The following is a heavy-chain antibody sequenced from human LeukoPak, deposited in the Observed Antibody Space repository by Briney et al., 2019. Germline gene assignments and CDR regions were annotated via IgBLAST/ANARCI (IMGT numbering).Heavy chain of an antibody. Sequence: GGSLRLSCTASGFTFGDYAMSWFRQAPGKGLEWVANIKQDGSEKYYVDSVKGRFTISRDNAKNSLYLQMNSLRAEDTAVYYCARDRVVVVPAAILRSTYYYYYGMDVWGQGTTVTVSS. CDR2: IKQDGSEK. J-gene: IGHJ6*02. V-gene: IGHV3-7*01. CDR3: ARDRVVVVPAAILRSTYYYYYGMDV. D-gene: IGHD2-2*02. CDR1: GFTFGDYA.